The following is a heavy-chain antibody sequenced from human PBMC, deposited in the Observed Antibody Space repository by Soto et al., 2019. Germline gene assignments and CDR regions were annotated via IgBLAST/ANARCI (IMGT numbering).Heavy chain of an antibody. D-gene: IGHD6-6*01. J-gene: IGHJ4*02. CDR3: TTDGSIASRPSLGY. Sequence: GGSLRLSCAASGFTFSNYGMHWVRQAPGKGLEWVAVIWYDGDNKYYGDPVKGRFTISRDNSKNTLYLQMNSLRVEDTAVYYCTTDGSIASRPSLGYWGQGTLVTVSS. CDR2: IWYDGDNK. CDR1: GFTFSNYG. V-gene: IGHV3-33*01.